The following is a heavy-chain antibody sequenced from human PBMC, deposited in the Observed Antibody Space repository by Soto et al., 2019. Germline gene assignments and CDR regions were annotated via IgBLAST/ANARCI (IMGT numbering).Heavy chain of an antibody. CDR1: GFTFSTYG. Sequence: GVYRTISGAASGFTFSTYGMQWVRQAPGKGLEWVAVISYDGYLKYYVDAVKGRFTVARDNSKNTLFLEMNSLRVEDTAVYFCAKDFKVSGSHYGTLNYYYGMDVWGQGTTVTVSS. D-gene: IGHD3-10*01. CDR2: ISYDGYLK. CDR3: AKDFKVSGSHYGTLNYYYGMDV. V-gene: IGHV3-30*18. J-gene: IGHJ6*02.